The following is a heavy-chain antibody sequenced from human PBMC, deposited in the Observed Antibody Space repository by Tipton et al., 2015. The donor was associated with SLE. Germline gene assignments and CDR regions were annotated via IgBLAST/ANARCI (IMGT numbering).Heavy chain of an antibody. CDR1: GDSASSSY. CDR2: IYYSGST. CDR3: ARLEDPFGIFGVPKGWFDP. Sequence: TLSLTCSVSGDSASSSYWSWIRQPPGKGLEWIGYIYYSGSTNYNPSLKSRVTLSVDTSKNQFSLKLTSVTAADTAVYYCARLEDPFGIFGVPKGWFDPWGQGTLVTVSS. V-gene: IGHV4-59*02. J-gene: IGHJ5*02. D-gene: IGHD3-3*01.